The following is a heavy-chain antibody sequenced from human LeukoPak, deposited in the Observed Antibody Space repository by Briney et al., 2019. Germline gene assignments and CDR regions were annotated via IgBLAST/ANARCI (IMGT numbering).Heavy chain of an antibody. Sequence: GGSLRLSCEASGFTFSSYWMNWVRQAPGKGLEWVAVISYDGSNKYYADSVKGRFTISRDNSKNTLYLQMNSLRAEDTAVYYCAKDLRGADYYYEFDYWGQGTLVTVSS. V-gene: IGHV3-30*18. CDR3: AKDLRGADYYYEFDY. J-gene: IGHJ4*02. CDR1: GFTFSSYW. CDR2: ISYDGSNK. D-gene: IGHD3-22*01.